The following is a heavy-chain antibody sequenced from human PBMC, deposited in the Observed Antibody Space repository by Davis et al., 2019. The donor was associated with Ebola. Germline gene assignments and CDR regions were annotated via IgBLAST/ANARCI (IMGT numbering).Heavy chain of an antibody. J-gene: IGHJ4*02. Sequence: PGGSLRLSCAASGFTFSSYWMSWVRQAPGKGLEWVANIKQDGSEKYYVDSVKGRFTISRDNAKNSLYLQMNSLRAEDTAVYYCASLYSGSTLYFDYWGQGTLVTVSS. CDR1: GFTFSSYW. D-gene: IGHD1-26*01. CDR3: ASLYSGSTLYFDY. V-gene: IGHV3-7*01. CDR2: IKQDGSEK.